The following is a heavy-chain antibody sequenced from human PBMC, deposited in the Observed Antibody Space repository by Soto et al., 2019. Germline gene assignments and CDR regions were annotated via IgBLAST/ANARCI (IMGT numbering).Heavy chain of an antibody. CDR2: ISGYNGNT. Sequence: QVQLVQSGAEVKKPGASVKVYCKASGYTFTSDGVSWVRQAPGQGLEWMGWISGYNGNTNYAQRFRDRVTLTTDTSTSTAYIELRSLRSDGSAVYYCARDAHCGGAPGCRAMDVWGQGTTITVSS. D-gene: IGHD2-21*01. V-gene: IGHV1-18*04. J-gene: IGHJ6*02. CDR3: ARDAHCGGAPGCRAMDV. CDR1: GYTFTSDG.